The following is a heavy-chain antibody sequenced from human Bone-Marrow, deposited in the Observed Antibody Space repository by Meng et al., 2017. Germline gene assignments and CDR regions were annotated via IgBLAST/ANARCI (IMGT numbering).Heavy chain of an antibody. J-gene: IGHJ4*02. CDR1: GGSFSDYY. Sequence: QGQIQQWGAGLLKPSGTLSLPCVVSGGSFSDYYWSWIRQPPGKGLEWIGEINHSGSTNYNPSLESRATISVDTSQNNLSLKLSSVTAADSAVYYCARGPTTMAHDFDYWGQGTLVTVSS. V-gene: IGHV4-34*01. CDR3: ARGPTTMAHDFDY. D-gene: IGHD4-11*01. CDR2: INHSGST.